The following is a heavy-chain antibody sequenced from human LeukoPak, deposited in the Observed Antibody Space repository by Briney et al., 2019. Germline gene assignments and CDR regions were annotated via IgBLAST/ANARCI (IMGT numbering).Heavy chain of an antibody. CDR3: ARGTVTNIFDY. V-gene: IGHV4-30-4*01. Sequence: PSETLSLTCTVSGGSISSGDYYWSWIRQPPGKGLEWIGYIYYSGSTYYNPSLKSRVTISVDTSKNQFSLKLSSVTAADTAVYYCARGTVTNIFDYWGQGTLVTVSS. CDR1: GGSISSGDYY. J-gene: IGHJ4*02. D-gene: IGHD2-8*01. CDR2: IYYSGST.